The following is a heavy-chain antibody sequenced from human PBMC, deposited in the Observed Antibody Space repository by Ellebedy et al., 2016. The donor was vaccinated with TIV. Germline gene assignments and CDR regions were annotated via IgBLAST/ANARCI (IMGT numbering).Heavy chain of an antibody. V-gene: IGHV3-23*01. CDR3: AKGRISSTYDGLDI. CDR2: IGGSGGNT. D-gene: IGHD2-2*01. J-gene: IGHJ3*02. CDR1: GLTFSNYA. Sequence: GESLKISXAASGLTFSNYAMSWVRQGPGKGLEWVSTIGGSGGNTLYTGSVKGRFTTSRNDSKNTLYLQMNNLRAEDTALYYCAKGRISSTYDGLDIWGQGTMVTVSS.